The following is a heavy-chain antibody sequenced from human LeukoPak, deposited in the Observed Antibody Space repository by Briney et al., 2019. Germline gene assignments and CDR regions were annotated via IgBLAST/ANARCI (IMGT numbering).Heavy chain of an antibody. CDR2: IYTSGST. CDR1: GGSISSYY. D-gene: IGHD6-6*01. J-gene: IGHJ5*02. V-gene: IGHV4-4*07. Sequence: SETLSLTCTVSGGSISSYYWSWIRQPAGKGLEWIGRIYTSGSTNYNPSLKSRVTISVDTSKNQFSLKLSSVTAADTAVYYCARSPFSSSSHGDWFDPWGQGTLVTVSS. CDR3: ARSPFSSSSHGDWFDP.